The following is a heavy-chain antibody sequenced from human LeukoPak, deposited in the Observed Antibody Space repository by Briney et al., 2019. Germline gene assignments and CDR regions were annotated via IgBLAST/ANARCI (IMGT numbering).Heavy chain of an antibody. J-gene: IGHJ4*02. Sequence: SVKVSCKASGGTFSSYAISWVRQAAGQGLEWMGGIIPIFGTANYAQKFQGRVTITTDESTSTAYMELSSLRSEDTAVYYCARGRYDSSPPLPDYWGQGTLVTVSS. D-gene: IGHD3-22*01. CDR2: IIPIFGTA. V-gene: IGHV1-69*05. CDR1: GGTFSSYA. CDR3: ARGRYDSSPPLPDY.